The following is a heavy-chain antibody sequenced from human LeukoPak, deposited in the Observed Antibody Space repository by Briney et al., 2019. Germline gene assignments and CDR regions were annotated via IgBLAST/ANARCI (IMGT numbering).Heavy chain of an antibody. D-gene: IGHD3-22*01. CDR2: IRSKAYGGTT. V-gene: IGHV3-49*03. Sequence: PGGSLRLSCTASGFTFGDYAMSWFRQAPGKGLEWVGFIRSKAYGGTTEYAASVKGRFTISRDDSKSIAYLQMNSLKTEDTAAYYCTRDDYDSSSQFDYWGQGTLVNVSS. CDR3: TRDDYDSSSQFDY. CDR1: GFTFGDYA. J-gene: IGHJ4*02.